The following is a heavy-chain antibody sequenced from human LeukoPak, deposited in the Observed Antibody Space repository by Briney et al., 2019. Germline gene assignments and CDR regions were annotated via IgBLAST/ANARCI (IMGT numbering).Heavy chain of an antibody. Sequence: GASVKVSCKASGYTFTSYGISWVRQAPGQGLEWMGWISAYNGNTNYAQKFQGRVTMTRDMSTSTVYMELSSLRSEDTAVYYCARGYPVVVTAAHDAFDIWGQGTMVTVSS. V-gene: IGHV1-18*01. CDR1: GYTFTSYG. CDR3: ARGYPVVVTAAHDAFDI. CDR2: ISAYNGNT. J-gene: IGHJ3*02. D-gene: IGHD2-21*02.